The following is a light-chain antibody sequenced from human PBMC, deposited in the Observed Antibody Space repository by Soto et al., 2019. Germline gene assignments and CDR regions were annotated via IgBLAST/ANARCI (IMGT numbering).Light chain of an antibody. CDR2: KAF. CDR1: QSIRRW. V-gene: IGKV1-5*03. Sequence: IQMTQSPATLSLSVGDRVTITFRASQSIRRWLAWYQQKPGKAPKLLIYKAFTLESGIPARFSGSGSGTEFTLSISRLQPEDFAAYFCHQYDNYPRTFGQGTKVDIK. CDR3: HQYDNYPRT. J-gene: IGKJ1*01.